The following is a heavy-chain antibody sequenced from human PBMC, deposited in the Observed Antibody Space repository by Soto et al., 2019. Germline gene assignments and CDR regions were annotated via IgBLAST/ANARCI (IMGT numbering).Heavy chain of an antibody. Sequence: GGSLRLSCAASGFTFSSYAMHWVRQAPGKGLEWVAVISYDGSNKYYADSVKGRFTISRDNSKNTLYLQMNSLRAEDTAVYYCARVQSIAAAVGGFDYWGQGTLVTVSS. CDR2: ISYDGSNK. CDR3: ARVQSIAAAVGGFDY. D-gene: IGHD6-13*01. J-gene: IGHJ4*02. CDR1: GFTFSSYA. V-gene: IGHV3-30-3*01.